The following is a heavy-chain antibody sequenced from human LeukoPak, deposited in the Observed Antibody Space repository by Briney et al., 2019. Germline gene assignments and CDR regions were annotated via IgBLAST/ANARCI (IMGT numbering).Heavy chain of an antibody. J-gene: IGHJ5*02. D-gene: IGHD2-8*02. CDR1: GFTFSSYA. CDR2: ISGSGSST. V-gene: IGHV3-23*01. CDR3: AKIDFGGVA. Sequence: AGGSLRLSCAASGFTFSSYAMSWVRQAPGKGLEWVSVISGSGSSTYYADSVKGRFTISRDTSKNTLYLQMNSLRVEDTAFYYCAKIDFGGVAWGQGTLVTVSS.